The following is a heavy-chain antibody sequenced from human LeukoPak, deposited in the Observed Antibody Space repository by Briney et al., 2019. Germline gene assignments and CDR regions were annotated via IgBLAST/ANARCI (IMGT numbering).Heavy chain of an antibody. Sequence: SQTLSLTCAISGDSVSSNSAAWHWIRQSPSRGLEWLGRTYNGTNWYNDYAVSVKSRITITADTSKNQFSLQLNSVTPEDTAVYYCARDNGCPNGVCYRGNAFDIWGQGTMVTVSS. V-gene: IGHV6-1*01. D-gene: IGHD2-8*01. CDR1: GDSVSSNSAA. CDR2: TYNGTNWYN. CDR3: ARDNGCPNGVCYRGNAFDI. J-gene: IGHJ3*02.